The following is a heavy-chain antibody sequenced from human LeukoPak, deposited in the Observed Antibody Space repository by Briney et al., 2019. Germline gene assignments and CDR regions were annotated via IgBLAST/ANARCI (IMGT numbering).Heavy chain of an antibody. J-gene: IGHJ4*02. CDR3: ARAVEMVRGVITVWFDY. CDR1: GGSLSSGGYY. CDR2: IYYSGST. D-gene: IGHD3-10*01. V-gene: IGHV4-31*03. Sequence: SETLSLTCTVSGGSLSSGGYYWSWLRQHPGKGLEWIGYIYYSGSTYYNPSLKSRVTISVDTSKNQFSLKLSSVTAADTAVYYCARAVEMVRGVITVWFDYWGQGTLVTVSS.